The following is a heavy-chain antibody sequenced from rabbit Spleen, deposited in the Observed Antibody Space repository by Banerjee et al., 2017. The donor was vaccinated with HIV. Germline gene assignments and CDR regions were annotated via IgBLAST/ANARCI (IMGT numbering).Heavy chain of an antibody. CDR1: GFSFSTSDW. CDR3: ARFYAGYGDFGYAAM. D-gene: IGHD7-1*01. J-gene: IGHJ4*01. V-gene: IGHV1S40*01. CDR2: IHGGSINNI. Sequence: QSLEESGGDLVKPGASLTLTCTASGFSFSTSDWIYWVRQAPGKGLEWIACIHGGSINNIYYANWAKGRLTISRTSSTTVTLQMTSLTAADTATYFCARFYAGYGDFGYAAMWGPGTLVTVS.